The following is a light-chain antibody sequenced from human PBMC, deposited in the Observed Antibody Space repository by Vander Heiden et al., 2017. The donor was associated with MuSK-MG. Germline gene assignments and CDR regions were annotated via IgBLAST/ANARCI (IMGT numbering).Light chain of an antibody. CDR3: QLWDSATDQAV. J-gene: IGLJ2*01. CDR2: YDR. V-gene: IGLV3-21*04. Sequence: YVVTQPPPPSVAPGKTASITCGGDNIEAASVHWYQQRPGQAPVLIIYYDRDRPSGIPERFSGSNSGNTATLTISRVEAGDEADYYCQLWDSATDQAVFGGGTKLTVL. CDR1: NIEAAS.